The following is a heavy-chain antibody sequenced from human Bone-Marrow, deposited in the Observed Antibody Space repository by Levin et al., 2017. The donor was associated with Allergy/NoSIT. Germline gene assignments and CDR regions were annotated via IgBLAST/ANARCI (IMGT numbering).Heavy chain of an antibody. Sequence: ASVKVSCKASGYTFTGYYMHWVRQAPGQGLEWMGRINPNSGGTNYAQKFQGRVTMTRDTSISTAYMELSRLRSDDTAVYYCARDLEGGQGQTNIVATIKGIDYWGQGTLVTVSS. J-gene: IGHJ4*02. CDR1: GYTFTGYY. V-gene: IGHV1-2*06. CDR2: INPNSGGT. D-gene: IGHD5-12*01. CDR3: ARDLEGGQGQTNIVATIKGIDY.